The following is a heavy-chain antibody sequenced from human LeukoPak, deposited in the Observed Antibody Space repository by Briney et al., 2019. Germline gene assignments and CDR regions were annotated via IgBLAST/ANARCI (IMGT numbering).Heavy chain of an antibody. CDR3: ARGNPYYYGSGSYLLDY. D-gene: IGHD3-10*01. CDR2: MNPNSGNT. V-gene: IGHV1-8*01. J-gene: IGHJ4*02. CDR1: GYTFTSYD. Sequence: ASVKVSCKASGYTFTSYDINWVRQATGQGLEWMGWMNPNSGNTGYAQKFQGRVTMTRNTSISTAYMELSSLRSEDTAVYYCARGNPYYYGSGSYLLDYWGQGTLVTVSS.